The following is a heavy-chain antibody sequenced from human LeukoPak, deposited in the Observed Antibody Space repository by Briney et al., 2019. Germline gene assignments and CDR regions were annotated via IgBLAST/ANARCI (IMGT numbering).Heavy chain of an antibody. CDR3: ARYYYDSSGYYWWGDDAFDI. D-gene: IGHD3-22*01. J-gene: IGHJ3*02. Sequence: SETLSLTCTVSGGSISSTSYYWGWIRQPPGKGLEWIGNFYYSGSTYYNPSLKSRVTISVDTSKNQFSLKLSSVTAADTAVYYCARYYYDSSGYYWWGDDAFDIWGQGTMVTVSS. CDR1: GGSISSTSYY. CDR2: FYYSGST. V-gene: IGHV4-39*07.